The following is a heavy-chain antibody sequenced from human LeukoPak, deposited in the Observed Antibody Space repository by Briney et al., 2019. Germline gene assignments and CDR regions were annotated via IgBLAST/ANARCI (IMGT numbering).Heavy chain of an antibody. D-gene: IGHD5-24*01. CDR2: IHRGGNT. J-gene: IGHJ3*01. CDR1: RSSISSDYF. Sequence: PSETLSLTCAVSRSSISSDYFWGWIRQSPGKGLEWIASIHRGGNTYYNLSLKSRVTISMDTSKNHFSLKLTSVSAADTAVYYCARPREKATARDAFNVWAQGTMVTVSS. CDR3: ARPREKATARDAFNV. V-gene: IGHV4-38-2*01.